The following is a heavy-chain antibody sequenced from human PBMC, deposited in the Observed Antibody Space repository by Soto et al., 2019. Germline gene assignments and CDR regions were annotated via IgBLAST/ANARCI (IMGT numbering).Heavy chain of an antibody. D-gene: IGHD6-19*01. Sequence: QVQLVESGGGVVQPGRSLRLSCAASGFTFSSYGMHWVRQAPGKGLEWVAVIWYDGSNKYYADSVKGRFTISRDNSKNTLYLQMNSLRAEDTAVYYCAREDSGWYRYWGQGTLFTVSS. V-gene: IGHV3-33*01. J-gene: IGHJ4*02. CDR1: GFTFSSYG. CDR3: AREDSGWYRY. CDR2: IWYDGSNK.